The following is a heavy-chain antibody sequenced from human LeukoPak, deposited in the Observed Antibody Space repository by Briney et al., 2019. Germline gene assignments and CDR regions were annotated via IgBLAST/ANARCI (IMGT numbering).Heavy chain of an antibody. CDR3: ARGGDDTAMVPYH. D-gene: IGHD5-18*01. V-gene: IGHV3-30-3*01. CDR2: ISYDGSNK. J-gene: IGHJ5*02. CDR1: GFTFSSYA. Sequence: GGSLRLSGAASGFTFSSYAMHWVRQAPGKGLEWVAVISYDGSNKYYADSVKGRFTISRDNSKNTLYLQMNSLRAEDTAVYYCARGGDDTAMVPYHWGQGTLVTVSS.